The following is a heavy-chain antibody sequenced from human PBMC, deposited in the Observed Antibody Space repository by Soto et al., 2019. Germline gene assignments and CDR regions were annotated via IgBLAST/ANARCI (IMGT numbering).Heavy chain of an antibody. CDR2: ISAHNGDT. J-gene: IGHJ4*02. Sequence: ASVKVSCKASGYTFTSYGITWVRQAPGQGLEWMGWISAHNGDTTYAQKFQGRVTMTTDTSTRTAYMELRSLRSDDTAVYFCARVRLSLFDYWGQGTPVTVSS. CDR1: GYTFTSYG. D-gene: IGHD3-10*01. CDR3: ARVRLSLFDY. V-gene: IGHV1-18*04.